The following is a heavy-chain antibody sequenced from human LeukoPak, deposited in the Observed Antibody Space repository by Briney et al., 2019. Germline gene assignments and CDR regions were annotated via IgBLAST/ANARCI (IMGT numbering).Heavy chain of an antibody. J-gene: IGHJ4*02. CDR2: IYPDGSS. CDR1: GLTISNNY. CDR3: ARDRIGRSKDH. Sequence: GGSLRLSCAVSGLTISNNYMSWVRQAPGKGLEWVSVIYPDGSSYYTDSVKGRFTISRDNSKNTVYLQMNSLRVDDTAVHFCARDRIGRSKDHWGQGSLVTVSS. D-gene: IGHD1-14*01. V-gene: IGHV3-53*01.